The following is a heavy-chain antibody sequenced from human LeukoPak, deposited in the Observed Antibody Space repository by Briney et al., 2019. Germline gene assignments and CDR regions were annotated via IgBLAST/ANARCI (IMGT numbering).Heavy chain of an antibody. J-gene: IGHJ5*02. V-gene: IGHV3-49*04. CDR2: IRSKTHGGTT. CDR1: GFTFSSYA. Sequence: GGSLRLSCAASGFTFSSYAMSWVRQAPGKGLEWVGFIRSKTHGGTTEYAASVKGRFIISRDDSRSIAYLQMNSLKTEDTAVYYCTRAPSLSWFDPWGQGTLVTVSS. D-gene: IGHD3-10*01. CDR3: TRAPSLSWFDP.